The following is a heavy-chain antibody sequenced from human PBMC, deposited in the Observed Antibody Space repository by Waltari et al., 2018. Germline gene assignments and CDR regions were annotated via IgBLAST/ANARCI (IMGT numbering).Heavy chain of an antibody. V-gene: IGHV4-38-2*01. J-gene: IGHJ5*02. CDR3: ARSGLYSSSWYEGNVNWFDP. Sequence: QVQLQESGPGLVKPSETLSLTCAVSGYSISSGYYWGWIRQPPGKGLEWIGSIYHSGRTYYNPSLKSRVTISVDTSKNQFSLKLSSVTAADTAVYYCARSGLYSSSWYEGNVNWFDPWGQGTLVTVSS. CDR1: GYSISSGYY. CDR2: IYHSGRT. D-gene: IGHD6-13*01.